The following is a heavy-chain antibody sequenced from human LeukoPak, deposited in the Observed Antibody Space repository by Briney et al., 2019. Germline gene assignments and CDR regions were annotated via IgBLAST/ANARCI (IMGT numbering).Heavy chain of an antibody. Sequence: ASVKVSCKASGGTFSSYAISWVRQAPGQGLEWMGGSIPIFGTANYAQKFQGRVTITADESTSTAYMELSSLRSEDTAVYYCARGNIVVVPAAIEDYYYYGMDVWGQGTTVTVSS. J-gene: IGHJ6*02. CDR2: SIPIFGTA. V-gene: IGHV1-69*13. CDR1: GGTFSSYA. CDR3: ARGNIVVVPAAIEDYYYYGMDV. D-gene: IGHD2-2*01.